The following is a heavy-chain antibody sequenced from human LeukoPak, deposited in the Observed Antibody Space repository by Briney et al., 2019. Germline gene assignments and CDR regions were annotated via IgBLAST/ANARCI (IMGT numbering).Heavy chain of an antibody. V-gene: IGHV3-21*01. Sequence: GGSLRLSCAASGFTFSSYSMNWVRQAPGKGLEWVSSISSSSSYIYYADSVKGRFTISRDNAKNSLYLQMNSLRAEGTAVYYCASLGYRSSTSCQGVAFDIWGQGTMVTVSS. J-gene: IGHJ3*02. D-gene: IGHD2-2*01. CDR1: GFTFSSYS. CDR2: ISSSSSYI. CDR3: ASLGYRSSTSCQGVAFDI.